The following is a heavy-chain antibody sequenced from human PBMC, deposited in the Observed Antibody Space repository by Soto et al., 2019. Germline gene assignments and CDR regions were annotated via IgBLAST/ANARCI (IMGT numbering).Heavy chain of an antibody. J-gene: IGHJ6*02. CDR3: ARMDGDYNYYGLDV. V-gene: IGHV2-26*01. CDR2: FFSDAER. D-gene: IGHD4-17*01. CDR1: GFSLTNGRMG. Sequence: GSGPTLVNPTETLTLTCSVSGFSLTNGRMGVSWIRQPPGKALEWLAHFFSDAERSYSTSMQSRLNMYKDSSGSQVVLTMTNLAPADTATYFCARMDGDYNYYGLDVWGHGIAVTVSS.